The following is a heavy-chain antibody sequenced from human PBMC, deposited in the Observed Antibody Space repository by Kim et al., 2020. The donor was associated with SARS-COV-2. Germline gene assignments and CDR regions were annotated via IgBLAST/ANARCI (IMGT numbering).Heavy chain of an antibody. Sequence: ASVKVSCKASGYTFTSYDINWVRQATGQGLEWMGWMNPNSGNTGYAQKFQGRVTMTRNTSISTAYMELSSLRSEDTAVYYCARGNRITMIVVVRVVVSNYYFAYWGQGTLVTVSS. CDR2: MNPNSGNT. CDR3: ARGNRITMIVVVRVVVSNYYFAY. CDR1: GYTFTSYD. J-gene: IGHJ4*02. V-gene: IGHV1-8*01. D-gene: IGHD3-22*01.